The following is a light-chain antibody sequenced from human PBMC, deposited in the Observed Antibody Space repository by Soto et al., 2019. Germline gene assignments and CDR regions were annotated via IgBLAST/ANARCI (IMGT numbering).Light chain of an antibody. CDR1: QSVSSN. J-gene: IGKJ1*01. V-gene: IGKV3-15*01. Sequence: EIMMTQSPGTLSATQGERATLSCRASQSVSSNLAWYQQKPGQAPRLLIYAVSTRATGIPARFSGSGSGTEFTLTISSLQSEDFAVYYCQQYNKWPLTFGQGTKVEIE. CDR2: AVS. CDR3: QQYNKWPLT.